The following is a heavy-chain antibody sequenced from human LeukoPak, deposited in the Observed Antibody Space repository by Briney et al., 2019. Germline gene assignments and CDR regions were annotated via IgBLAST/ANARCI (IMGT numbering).Heavy chain of an antibody. V-gene: IGHV3-21*01. CDR3: ARAGPYGFDY. CDR2: ISSSSSYI. D-gene: IGHD3-10*01. CDR1: GFTVSSNY. J-gene: IGHJ4*02. Sequence: TGGSLRLSCAASGFTVSSNYMSWVRQAPGKGLEWVSSISSSSSYIYYADSVKGRFTISRDNAKNSLYLQMNSLRAEDTAVYYCARAGPYGFDYWGQGTLVTVSS.